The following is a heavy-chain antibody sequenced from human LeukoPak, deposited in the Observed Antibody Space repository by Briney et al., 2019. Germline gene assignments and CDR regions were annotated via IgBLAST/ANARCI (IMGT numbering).Heavy chain of an antibody. Sequence: SETLSLTCTVSGGSISSGGYYWSWIRQHPGKGLEWIGYIYYSGSTYYHPSLKGRVTISVDTSKNQFSLKLSSVTAADTAVYYCARVVGATTRPGAFDIWGQGTMVTVSS. CDR3: ARVVGATTRPGAFDI. D-gene: IGHD1-26*01. V-gene: IGHV4-31*03. J-gene: IGHJ3*02. CDR2: IYYSGST. CDR1: GGSISSGGYY.